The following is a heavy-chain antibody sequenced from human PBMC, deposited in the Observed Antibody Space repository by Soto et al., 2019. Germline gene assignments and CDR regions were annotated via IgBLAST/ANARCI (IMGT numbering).Heavy chain of an antibody. Sequence: SETLSLTCAVSGGSISSGGYSWSWIRQPPGKGLEWIGYIYHSGSTYYNPSLKSRVTISVDRSKNQFSLKLSSVTAADTAVYHCASDRGRDGYKADAFDIWGQGTMVTVS. D-gene: IGHD5-12*01. J-gene: IGHJ3*02. CDR1: GGSISSGGYS. CDR3: ASDRGRDGYKADAFDI. V-gene: IGHV4-30-2*01. CDR2: IYHSGST.